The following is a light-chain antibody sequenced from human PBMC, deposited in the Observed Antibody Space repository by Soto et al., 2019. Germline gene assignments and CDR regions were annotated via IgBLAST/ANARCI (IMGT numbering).Light chain of an antibody. CDR2: DAS. CDR3: QQRSNWPPGP. V-gene: IGKV3-11*01. Sequence: EIVLTQSPATLSLSPGERATLSCRASQSVSSYLAWYQQKPGQAPRLLIYDASNRATGIPARFSGSGSGTDFTLTISSLVPEDFAVYYCQQRSNWPPGPFGPGTKVDIK. CDR1: QSVSSY. J-gene: IGKJ3*01.